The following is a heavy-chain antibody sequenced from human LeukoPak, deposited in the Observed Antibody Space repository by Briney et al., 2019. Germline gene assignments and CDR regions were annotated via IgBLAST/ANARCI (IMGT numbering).Heavy chain of an antibody. D-gene: IGHD3-9*01. Sequence: GGSLRLSCTASRFTFSKHEMTWVRQAPGKGLEWVSYISSSDSTVYYADSVKGRLTISRDNAKNSLYLQMNSLRAEDAAIYYCARDRGLTLFYYGLDVWGQGTTVTVSS. CDR1: RFTFSKHE. CDR2: ISSSDSTV. J-gene: IGHJ6*02. V-gene: IGHV3-48*03. CDR3: ARDRGLTLFYYGLDV.